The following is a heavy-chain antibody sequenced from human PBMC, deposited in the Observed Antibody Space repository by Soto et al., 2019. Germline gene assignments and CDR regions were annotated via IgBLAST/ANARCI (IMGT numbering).Heavy chain of an antibody. J-gene: IGHJ5*02. CDR1: GYTFTSYY. CDR3: ARVTRPHCSGGSCYIGPAWFDP. D-gene: IGHD2-15*01. CDR2: INPSGGST. Sequence: GASVKVSCKASGYTFTSYYMHWVRQAPGQGLEWMGIINPSGGSTSYAQKFQGRVTMTRDTSTSTVYMELSSLRSEDTAVYYCARVTRPHCSGGSCYIGPAWFDPWGQGTLVTVSS. V-gene: IGHV1-46*01.